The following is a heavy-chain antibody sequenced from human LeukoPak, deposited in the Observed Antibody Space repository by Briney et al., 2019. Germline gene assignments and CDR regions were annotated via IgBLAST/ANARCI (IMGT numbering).Heavy chain of an antibody. Sequence: GGALRLSCASSGFNLDVYAMHCVRQLPGKGLEGVSLITWNRASSYYADYVESRFTISRDNSENSLYLEMNSLRPEDTALYYCATDSTHGYDYIDVWGKGTTVTVSS. CDR3: ATDSTHGYDYIDV. CDR2: ITWNRASS. V-gene: IGHV3-43D*03. J-gene: IGHJ6*03. D-gene: IGHD2-8*01. CDR1: GFNLDVYA.